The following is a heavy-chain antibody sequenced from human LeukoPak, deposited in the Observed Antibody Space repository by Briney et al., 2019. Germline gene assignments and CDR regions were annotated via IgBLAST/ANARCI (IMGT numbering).Heavy chain of an antibody. CDR1: GFTFSSYW. V-gene: IGHV3-7*01. J-gene: IGHJ4*02. D-gene: IGHD3-10*01. CDR3: ARDKKKLLWFGESIRLFDY. Sequence: PGGSLRLSCAASGFTFSSYWMSWVRQAPGKGLEWVANIKQDGSEKYYVDSVKGRFTISRDNAKNSLYLQMNSLRAEDTAVYYCARDKKKLLWFGESIRLFDYWGQGTLVTVSS. CDR2: IKQDGSEK.